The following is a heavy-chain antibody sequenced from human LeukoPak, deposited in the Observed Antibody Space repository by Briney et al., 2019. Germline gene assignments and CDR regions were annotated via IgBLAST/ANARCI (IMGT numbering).Heavy chain of an antibody. CDR3: ASEDYGDSVFYY. Sequence: GGSLRLSCAASGFPLSSYTMNWVRQAPGKGLDWVSSISSSGGYIYYADSVKGRFTISRDNAKHSLYLQMNSLRALDTAVYYCASEDYGDSVFYYWGQGTLVTVSS. J-gene: IGHJ4*02. CDR1: GFPLSSYT. CDR2: ISSSGGYI. D-gene: IGHD4-17*01. V-gene: IGHV3-21*01.